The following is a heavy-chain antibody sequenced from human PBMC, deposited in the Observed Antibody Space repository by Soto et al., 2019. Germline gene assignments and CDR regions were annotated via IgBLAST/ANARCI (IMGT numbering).Heavy chain of an antibody. CDR2: ISAYNGNT. V-gene: IGHV1-18*04. CDR1: GSTFTSYG. J-gene: IGHJ5*02. Sequence: ASVTFSCTASGSTFTSYGISWVRQAPGQGLEWMGWISAYNGNTNYAQKLQGRVTMTTDTSTSTAYMELRSLRSDDTAVYYCARTPSRAPWFDPWGQETPFTVS. CDR3: ARTPSRAPWFDP. D-gene: IGHD2-15*01.